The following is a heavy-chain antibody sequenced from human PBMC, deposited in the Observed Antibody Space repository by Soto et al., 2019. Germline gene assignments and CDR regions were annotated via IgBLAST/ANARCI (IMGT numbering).Heavy chain of an antibody. CDR3: AKDQGSFYYYYYGMDV. CDR1: GFTFSSYG. CDR2: ISYDGSNK. J-gene: IGHJ6*02. Sequence: HPGGSLRLSCAASGFTFSSYGMHWVRQAPGKGLEWVAVISYDGSNKYYADSAKGRFTISRDNSKNTLYLQMNSLRAEDTAVYYCAKDQGSFYYYYYGMDVWGQGTTVTVSS. V-gene: IGHV3-30*18. D-gene: IGHD3-10*01.